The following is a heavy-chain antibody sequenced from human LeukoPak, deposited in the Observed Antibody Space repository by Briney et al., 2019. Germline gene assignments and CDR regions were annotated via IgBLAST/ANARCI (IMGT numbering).Heavy chain of an antibody. CDR1: GGSISSSSYY. CDR3: ARGGKDYYDSSGYYSFDY. Sequence: PSETLSLTCTVSGGSISSSSYYWGWVRQPPGKGLEWIGGIYYSGSTYYNPSLKSRVTISVDTSKNQFSLKLSSVTAADTAVYYCARGGKDYYDSSGYYSFDYWGQGTLVSVSS. CDR2: IYYSGST. D-gene: IGHD3-22*01. J-gene: IGHJ4*02. V-gene: IGHV4-39*07.